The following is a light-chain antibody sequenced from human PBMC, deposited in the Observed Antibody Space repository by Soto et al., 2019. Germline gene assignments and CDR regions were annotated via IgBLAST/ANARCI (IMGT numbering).Light chain of an antibody. CDR2: AAS. CDR1: QSISSY. CDR3: QETYNIPLT. Sequence: DNQMTQTPSSVSASVGDRVTITCRASQSISSYLSWYQQKPGTAPKLLIYAASNLQSGVPSRFSGSGSGTDFTLIISGLQPEDSATYYCQETYNIPLTFGGGTKVEIK. V-gene: IGKV1-39*01. J-gene: IGKJ4*01.